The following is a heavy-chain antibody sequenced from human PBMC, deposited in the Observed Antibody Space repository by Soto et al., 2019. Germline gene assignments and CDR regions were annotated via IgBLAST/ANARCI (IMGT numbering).Heavy chain of an antibody. D-gene: IGHD2-15*01. CDR1: GFSFSGYG. Sequence: QVQLVESGGGVVQPGRSLRLSCAASGFSFSGYGMHWVRQAPGKGLEWVATIWFNGANKYYADSVKGRFTISRDNSDNTLYLQMNSLRVDDTAVYYSAREYQPPEYSSGGPCYHGTLDYWGQGDLVTVSS. CDR2: IWFNGANK. J-gene: IGHJ4*02. V-gene: IGHV3-33*01. CDR3: AREYQPPEYSSGGPCYHGTLDY.